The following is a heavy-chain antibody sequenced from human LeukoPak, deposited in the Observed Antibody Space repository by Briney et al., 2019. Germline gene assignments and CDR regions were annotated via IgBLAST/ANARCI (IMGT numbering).Heavy chain of an antibody. CDR2: ISYDGSNK. CDR3: AKELRVYSYGLRNNWFDP. D-gene: IGHD5-18*01. Sequence: GGSLRLSCAASGFTFSSYGMHWVRQAPGKGLEWVAVISYDGSNKYYADSVKGRFTISRDNSKNTLYLQMNSLRAEDTAVYYCAKELRVYSYGLRNNWFDPWGQGTLVTVSS. J-gene: IGHJ5*02. V-gene: IGHV3-30*18. CDR1: GFTFSSYG.